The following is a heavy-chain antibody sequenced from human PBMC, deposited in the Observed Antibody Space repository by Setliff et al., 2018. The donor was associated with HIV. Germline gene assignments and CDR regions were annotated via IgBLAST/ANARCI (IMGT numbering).Heavy chain of an antibody. CDR1: GGSISTGVYY. CDR2: ISASGST. D-gene: IGHD6-19*01. Sequence: SETLSLTCTVSGGSISTGVYYLSWTRQPADKALEWIGRISASGSTNYNPSLKSRVTMSVDTSKNQFSLRLTSVTAADTAVYYCMRSAGIAVAGLPGFWGQGTLVTVSS. V-gene: IGHV4-61*02. J-gene: IGHJ4*02. CDR3: MRSAGIAVAGLPGF.